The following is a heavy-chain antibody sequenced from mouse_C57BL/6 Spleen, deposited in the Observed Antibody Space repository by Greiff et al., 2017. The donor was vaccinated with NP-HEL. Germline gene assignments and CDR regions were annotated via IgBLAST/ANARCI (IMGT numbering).Heavy chain of an antibody. CDR2: IYPGDGAT. V-gene: IGHV1-82*01. Sequence: VQLQQSGPELVKPGASVKISCTASGYAFSSSWLNWVKQRPGKGLEWIGRIYPGDGATNNNGQFKGKATLTADKSSSTAYMQLSRLTAEDSAVYCCARGGNYDSNFSFWGQGTLVTVSA. CDR1: GYAFSSSW. CDR3: ARGGNYDSNFSF. D-gene: IGHD2-5*01. J-gene: IGHJ3*01.